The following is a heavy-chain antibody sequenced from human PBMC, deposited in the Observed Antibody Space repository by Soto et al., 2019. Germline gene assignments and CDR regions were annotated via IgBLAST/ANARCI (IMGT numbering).Heavy chain of an antibody. CDR1: GFTFSSYS. CDR2: ISSSSSTI. Sequence: GGSLRLSCAASGFTFSSYSMNWVRQAPGKGLEWVSYISSSSSTIYYADSVKGQFTISRDNAKNSLYLQMNSLRAEDTAVYYCARDHFDDYIWGSYRGARPGDAFDIWGQGTMVTVSS. D-gene: IGHD3-16*02. J-gene: IGHJ3*02. V-gene: IGHV3-48*01. CDR3: ARDHFDDYIWGSYRGARPGDAFDI.